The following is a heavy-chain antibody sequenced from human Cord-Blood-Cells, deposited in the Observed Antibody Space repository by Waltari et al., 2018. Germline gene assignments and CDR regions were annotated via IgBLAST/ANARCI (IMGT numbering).Heavy chain of an antibody. J-gene: IGHJ4*02. Sequence: QVQLVQSGAAVQKPGASVKASCKASGGTFSSYAISWGRPAPGQGLEWMGGIIPIFGTANYAQKFQGRVTITADESTSTAYMELSSLRSEDTAVYYCARGHIVANAYYFDYWGQGTLVTVSS. V-gene: IGHV1-69*01. CDR3: ARGHIVANAYYFDY. CDR1: GGTFSSYA. CDR2: IIPIFGTA. D-gene: IGHD5-12*01.